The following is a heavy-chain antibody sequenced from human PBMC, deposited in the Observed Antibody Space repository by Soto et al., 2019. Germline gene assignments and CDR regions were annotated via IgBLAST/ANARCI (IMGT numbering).Heavy chain of an antibody. J-gene: IGHJ5*02. V-gene: IGHV3-23*01. Sequence: GGSLRLSCAASGFTFSSYAMSWVRQAPGKGLEWVSAISGSGGSTYYADSVKGRFTISRDNSKNTLYLQMNSLRAEDTAVYYCAKWDLTEGVVIHGNWFDPWGQGTLVTVSS. CDR3: AKWDLTEGVVIHGNWFDP. D-gene: IGHD3-3*01. CDR2: ISGSGGST. CDR1: GFTFSSYA.